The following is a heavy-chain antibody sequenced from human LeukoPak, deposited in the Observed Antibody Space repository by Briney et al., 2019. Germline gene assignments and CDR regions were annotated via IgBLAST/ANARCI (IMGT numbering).Heavy chain of an antibody. Sequence: GGSLRLSCAASGFTFSSYAMSWVRQAPGKGLEGVSAISGSGGSTYYADSVKGRFTISRDNSKNTLYLQMNSLRAEDTAVYYCAKESLTYYDFWSGYLDYWGQGTLVTVSS. V-gene: IGHV3-23*01. CDR2: ISGSGGST. D-gene: IGHD3-3*01. CDR1: GFTFSSYA. J-gene: IGHJ4*02. CDR3: AKESLTYYDFWSGYLDY.